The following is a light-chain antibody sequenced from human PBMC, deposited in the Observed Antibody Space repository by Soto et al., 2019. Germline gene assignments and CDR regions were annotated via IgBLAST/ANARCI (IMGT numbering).Light chain of an antibody. CDR3: QHANSFPPYT. J-gene: IGKJ2*01. CDR1: QGISSW. V-gene: IGKV1-12*01. Sequence: DIPMTQSPSSVSPSVGDRVTITCRASQGISSWLPWYQQKPGKAPKRLIYGASSLPCGVPSRFSRSGSGTECTVPLSCLQPEYFATSYCQHANSFPPYTFGQGTKLEIK. CDR2: GAS.